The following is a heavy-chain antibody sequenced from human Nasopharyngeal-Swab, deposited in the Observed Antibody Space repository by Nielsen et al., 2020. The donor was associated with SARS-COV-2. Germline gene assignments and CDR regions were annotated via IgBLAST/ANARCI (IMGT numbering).Heavy chain of an antibody. CDR2: INHSGST. CDR1: SGSLSGYY. V-gene: IGHV4-34*01. Sequence: SETLSLTRAVFSGSLSGYYWSWIRQLPGKGLEWIGEINHSGSTTYNPSLGSRVTITVDTSNNQFSLMLTSVTASDTAVYYCATGDHLPPYYLGQGTLVPASS. J-gene: IGHJ4*02. D-gene: IGHD1-14*01. CDR3: ATGDHLPPYY.